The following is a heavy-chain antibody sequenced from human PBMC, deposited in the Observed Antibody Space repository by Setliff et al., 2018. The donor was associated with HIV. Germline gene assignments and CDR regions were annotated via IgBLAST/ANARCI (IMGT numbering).Heavy chain of an antibody. D-gene: IGHD6-25*01. CDR3: ARDVGSSAWPFDY. CDR1: GASISSGLYY. J-gene: IGHJ4*02. CDR2: ISSSGST. V-gene: IGHV4-61*02. Sequence: TLSLTCTVSGASISSGLYYWNWIRQPAGKGLEWIGRISSSGSTTYSPSLESRVTISVDTSKNQFSLNLRSVTAADTAVYYCARDVGSSAWPFDYWGQGALVTVS.